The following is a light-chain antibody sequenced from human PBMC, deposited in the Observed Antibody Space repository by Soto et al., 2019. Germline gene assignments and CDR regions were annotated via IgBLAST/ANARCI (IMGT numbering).Light chain of an antibody. Sequence: EIVFTHSPATLSFSPWERGTIYCGSSQSVSNYLAWYQQKPGQAPRLLIYDASNRATGIPARFSGSGSGTDFTLTISSLEPEDFAVYYCQQRSNWPTWTFGQGTKVDIK. CDR1: QSVSNY. J-gene: IGKJ1*01. CDR3: QQRSNWPTWT. CDR2: DAS. V-gene: IGKV3-11*01.